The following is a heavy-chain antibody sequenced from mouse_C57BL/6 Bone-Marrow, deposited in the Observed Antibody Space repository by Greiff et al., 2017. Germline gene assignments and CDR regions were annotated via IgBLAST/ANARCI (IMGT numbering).Heavy chain of an antibody. V-gene: IGHV5-6*01. CDR2: ISSGGSYT. CDR3: ASPLYYHCSSYFDY. D-gene: IGHD1-1*01. J-gene: IGHJ2*01. Sequence: EVQLQESGGDLVKPGGSLKLSCAASGFTFSSYGMSWVRPTPDKRLEWVATISSGGSYTYYPDSVKGRYTISRDTAKHTLYLQLSSLKSEDTAMYYCASPLYYHCSSYFDYWGQGTTLTVSS. CDR1: GFTFSSYG.